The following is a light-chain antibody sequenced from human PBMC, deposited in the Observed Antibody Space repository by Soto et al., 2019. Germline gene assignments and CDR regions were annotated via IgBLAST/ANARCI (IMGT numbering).Light chain of an antibody. Sequence: QSALTQPASVSGSPGQSITISCTGTSSDVGGYNYVSWYQQHPGKAPKLMIYEVSNRPSGVSNRFSGSKSGNTASLTISGLQAEDEADYYCCSYASRVFGGGTKVTVL. CDR1: SSDVGGYNY. J-gene: IGLJ2*01. CDR3: CSYASRV. V-gene: IGLV2-14*01. CDR2: EVS.